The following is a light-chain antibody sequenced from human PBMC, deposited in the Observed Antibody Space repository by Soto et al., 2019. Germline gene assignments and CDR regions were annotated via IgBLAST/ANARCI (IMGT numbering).Light chain of an antibody. CDR1: QSISRW. J-gene: IGKJ5*01. V-gene: IGKV1-5*03. CDR2: KAS. Sequence: DIQMTHSPSTLSASVGDIVTISCRASQSISRWLAWYQQKPGKAPKLLIYKASDLDVGVPSRFAGSGSGTDFTLTISSLQPEDFATYYCQQSYSTITFGQGTRLEI. CDR3: QQSYSTIT.